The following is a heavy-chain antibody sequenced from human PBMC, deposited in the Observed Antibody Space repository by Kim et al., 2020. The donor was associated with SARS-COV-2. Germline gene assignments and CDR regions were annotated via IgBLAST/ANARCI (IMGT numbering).Heavy chain of an antibody. J-gene: IGHJ4*02. CDR1: GFTFSSYA. CDR2: ISGSGGST. V-gene: IGHV3-23*01. D-gene: IGHD3-22*01. Sequence: GGSLRLSCAASGFTFSSYAMSWVRQAPGKGLEWVSAISGSGGSTYYADSVKGRFTISRDNSKNTLYLQMNSLRAEDTAVYYCAKDMGGTYYYDSSGPDYWGQGTLVTVSS. CDR3: AKDMGGTYYYDSSGPDY.